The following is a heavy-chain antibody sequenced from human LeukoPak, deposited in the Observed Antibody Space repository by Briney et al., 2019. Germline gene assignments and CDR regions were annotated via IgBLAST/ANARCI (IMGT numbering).Heavy chain of an antibody. Sequence: GGSLRLSCAASGFTVSSNYINWVRQAPGKGLEWVSVIYSGGNTYYADSVKGRLTISRDNSKNTLYLQMNSLRAEDTAVYYCARVASNYYGMDVWGQGTTATVSS. CDR3: ARVASNYYGMDV. J-gene: IGHJ6*02. CDR2: IYSGGNT. CDR1: GFTVSSNY. V-gene: IGHV3-53*01. D-gene: IGHD6-6*01.